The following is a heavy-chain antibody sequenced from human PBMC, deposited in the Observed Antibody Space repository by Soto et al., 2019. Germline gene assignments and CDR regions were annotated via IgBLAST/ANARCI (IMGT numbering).Heavy chain of an antibody. CDR3: ARKDSGYADDMDV. J-gene: IGHJ6*03. CDR1: GGSISRGGYY. V-gene: IGHV4-31*03. CDR2: IYYSGGT. D-gene: IGHD5-12*01. Sequence: QVQLQESGPGLVKPSQTLSLTCTVSGGSISRGGYYWSWIRQHPGKGLEWIGYIYYSGGTYYKPARKSRVTISIDTSENQFSLRLSSVTAADTAGYYCARKDSGYADDMDVWGKGTTVTVSS.